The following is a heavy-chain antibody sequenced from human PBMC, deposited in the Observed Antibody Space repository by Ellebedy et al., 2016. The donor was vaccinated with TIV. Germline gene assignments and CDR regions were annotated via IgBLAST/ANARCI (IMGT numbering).Heavy chain of an antibody. Sequence: GESLKISXAASGFTFSSYAMSWVRQAPGKGLEWVSAISGSGGSTYYADSVKGRFTISRDNSKNTLYLQMNSLRAEDTAVYYCAKDTMIAGSSAQRYFDLWGRGTLVTVSS. CDR1: GFTFSSYA. J-gene: IGHJ2*01. CDR3: AKDTMIAGSSAQRYFDL. CDR2: ISGSGGST. V-gene: IGHV3-23*01. D-gene: IGHD3-22*01.